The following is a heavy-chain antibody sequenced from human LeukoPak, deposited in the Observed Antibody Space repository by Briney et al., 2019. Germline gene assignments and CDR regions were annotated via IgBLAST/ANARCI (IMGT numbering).Heavy chain of an antibody. D-gene: IGHD4-17*01. CDR1: GYTFTSHG. CDR3: ARDQYGASFDY. J-gene: IGHJ4*02. Sequence: ASVKVSCKASGYTFTSHGISWVRQAPGQGLGWMGWISTYNGNTDYAQKFQGRVTMTTDTSTSTAYMELRSLRSDDTAVYYCARDQYGASFDYWGQGTLVTVSS. V-gene: IGHV1-18*01. CDR2: ISTYNGNT.